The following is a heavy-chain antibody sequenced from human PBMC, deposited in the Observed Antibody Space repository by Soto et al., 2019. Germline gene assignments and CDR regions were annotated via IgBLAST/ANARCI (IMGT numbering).Heavy chain of an antibody. CDR3: ARLRSQSTGLTPWDH. Sequence: QLQLQESGPGLVKPSETLSLNCTVSGASISSSNYYWGWIRQSPGKGLEWIGNIYENGRTYYNPPIQSRVTISADMSKNQLPLKVKSVTETDTAVYYCARLRSQSTGLTPWDHWGQGTLVTVSS. CDR1: GASISSSNYY. J-gene: IGHJ4*02. D-gene: IGHD6-19*01. CDR2: IYENGRT. V-gene: IGHV4-39*01.